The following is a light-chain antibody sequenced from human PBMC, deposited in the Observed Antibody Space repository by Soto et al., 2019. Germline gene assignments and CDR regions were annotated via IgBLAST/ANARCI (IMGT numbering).Light chain of an antibody. CDR3: QESYSPPYT. Sequence: DIQMTQSPSSLSASVGDRVTVTCRASRSIYSYLNWYQQRPGKAPKLLIYAASSLQSGVPSRFRGSGSGTDFTLTIASLQPEDFGTYFCQESYSPPYTFGQGTKVEIK. J-gene: IGKJ2*01. CDR1: RSIYSY. V-gene: IGKV1-39*01. CDR2: AAS.